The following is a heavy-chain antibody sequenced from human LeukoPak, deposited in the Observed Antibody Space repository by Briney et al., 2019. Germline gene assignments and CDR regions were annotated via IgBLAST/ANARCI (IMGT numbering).Heavy chain of an antibody. CDR1: GFTFSSYG. CDR3: AKLEQQLVFFYYYGMDV. Sequence: GGSLRLPCAASGFTFSSYGMHWVRQAPAKGLEWVAVISYDGSNKYYADSVKGRFTISRDNSKNTLYLQMNSLRAEDTAVYYCAKLEQQLVFFYYYGMDVWGQGTTVTVSS. CDR2: ISYDGSNK. J-gene: IGHJ6*02. V-gene: IGHV3-30*18. D-gene: IGHD6-13*01.